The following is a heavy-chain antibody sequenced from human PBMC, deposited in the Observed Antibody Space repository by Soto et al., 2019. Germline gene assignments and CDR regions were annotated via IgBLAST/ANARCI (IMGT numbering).Heavy chain of an antibody. Sequence: ASGTLSLTCTVSGGSLSSGGYYWGWIRQHPGKGLEWIGYIYYSGSTYYNPSLKSRVTISVDTSKNQFSLKLSSVTAADTAVYYCARAAAIAAAGILHPWGQGTLVTVSS. J-gene: IGHJ5*02. CDR2: IYYSGST. V-gene: IGHV4-31*03. CDR1: GGSLSSGGYY. D-gene: IGHD6-13*01. CDR3: ARAAAIAAAGILHP.